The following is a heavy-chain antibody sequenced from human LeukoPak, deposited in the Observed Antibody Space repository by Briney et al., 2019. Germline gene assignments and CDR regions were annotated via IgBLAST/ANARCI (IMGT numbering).Heavy chain of an antibody. V-gene: IGHV3-48*03. D-gene: IGHD3-22*01. CDR2: ISGSGSTL. Sequence: GGSLRLSCAASGFTFSNYEMNWVRQAPGKGLEWLSYISGSGSTLFYADSVKGRFTISRDNAKNSLYLQMNSLRAEDTAVYFCARDDNYYHSSGSDRWGQGTLVVVSS. CDR1: GFTFSNYE. J-gene: IGHJ5*02. CDR3: ARDDNYYHSSGSDR.